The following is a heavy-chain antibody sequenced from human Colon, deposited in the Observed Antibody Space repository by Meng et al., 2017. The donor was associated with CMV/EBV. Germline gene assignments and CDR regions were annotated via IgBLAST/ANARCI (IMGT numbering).Heavy chain of an antibody. Sequence: GESLKISCAASGFTFSSYWMSWVRQAPGKGLEWVANIKQDGSEKYYVDSVKGRFTISRDNAKNSLYLQMNSLRAEDTAVYYCARDRSGLRFLEWLNYYYYGMDVWGQGTTVTVSS. V-gene: IGHV3-7*01. D-gene: IGHD3-3*01. CDR2: IKQDGSEK. CDR3: ARDRSGLRFLEWLNYYYYGMDV. CDR1: GFTFSSYW. J-gene: IGHJ6*02.